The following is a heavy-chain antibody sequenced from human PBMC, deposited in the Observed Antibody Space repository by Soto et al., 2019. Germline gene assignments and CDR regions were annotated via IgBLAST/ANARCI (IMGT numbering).Heavy chain of an antibody. CDR3: ARDATLRH. J-gene: IGHJ4*01. V-gene: IGHV4-59*01. CDR2: VDYTGNT. CDR1: GDSMDGFY. D-gene: IGHD2-15*01. Sequence: PSETLSLTCTVSGDSMDGFYWNWIRQPPGKGLDWIGFVDYTGNTNYNPSLRSRLSISIDTSKNQFSLQLSSVIAADTAIYYCARDATLRHWGHGTLVTVSS.